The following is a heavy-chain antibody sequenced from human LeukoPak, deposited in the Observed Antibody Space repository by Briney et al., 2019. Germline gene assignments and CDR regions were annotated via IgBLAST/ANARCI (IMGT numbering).Heavy chain of an antibody. CDR2: ISAYNGNT. J-gene: IGHJ6*03. CDR1: GYTFTSYG. V-gene: IGHV1-18*01. Sequence: PWASVKVSCKASGYTFTSYGISWVRQAPGQGLEWMGWISAYNGNTNYAQKLQGRVTMTTDTSTSTAYMELRSLRSEDTAVYYCARGSQDWNSGGYYYYYMDVWGKGTTVTVSS. CDR3: ARGSQDWNSGGYYYYYMDV. D-gene: IGHD1-7*01.